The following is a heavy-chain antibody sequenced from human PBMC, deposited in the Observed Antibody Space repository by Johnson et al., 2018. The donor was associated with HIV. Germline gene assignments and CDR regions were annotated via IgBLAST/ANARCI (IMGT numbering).Heavy chain of an antibody. J-gene: IGHJ3*02. Sequence: VQLVESGGGVVQPGRSPRLSCAASGFTFSNHALHWVRQAPGKGLEWVASISYDGSYKYYADSVKGRFTISRDDSKNTLYLQMNSLRAGDTALYYCARAVCRGGRCYSHDAFDIWGQGTMVTVSS. D-gene: IGHD2-15*01. CDR3: ARAVCRGGRCYSHDAFDI. V-gene: IGHV3-30*14. CDR1: GFTFSNHA. CDR2: ISYDGSYK.